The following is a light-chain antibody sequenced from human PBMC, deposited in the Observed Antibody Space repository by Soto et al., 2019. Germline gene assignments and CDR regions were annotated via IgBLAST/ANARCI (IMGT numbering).Light chain of an antibody. CDR1: QGISSH. J-gene: IGKJ5*01. CDR3: QQSYSTLIT. V-gene: IGKV1-39*01. CDR2: AAS. Sequence: IQLTQSPSSLSASLGDRVTITCRASQGISSHLAWYQQKPGKAPKLLIYAASTLQSGVPSRFSGSGSGTDFTLTISSLQPEDFATYYCQQSYSTLITFGQGTRLEIK.